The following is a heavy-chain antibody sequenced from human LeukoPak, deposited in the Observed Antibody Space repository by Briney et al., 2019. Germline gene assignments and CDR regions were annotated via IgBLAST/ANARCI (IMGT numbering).Heavy chain of an antibody. J-gene: IGHJ2*01. Sequence: SETLSLTCAVYGGSFSGYYWSWIRQPPGKGLEWIGYIYYSGSTNYNPSLKSRVTISVDTPKNQFSLKLSSVTAADTAVYYCARYYYASYWYFDLWGRGTLVTVSS. V-gene: IGHV4-59*01. CDR1: GGSFSGYY. CDR2: IYYSGST. CDR3: ARYYYASYWYFDL. D-gene: IGHD3-10*01.